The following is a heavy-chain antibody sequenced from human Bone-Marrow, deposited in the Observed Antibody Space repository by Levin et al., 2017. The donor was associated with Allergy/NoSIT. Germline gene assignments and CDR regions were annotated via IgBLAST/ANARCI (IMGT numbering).Heavy chain of an antibody. D-gene: IGHD3-10*01. V-gene: IGHV4-61*01. CDR2: IYFTGGT. J-gene: IGHJ4*02. CDR1: GGSVNSASSY. Sequence: RSQTLSLTCTVSGGSVNSASSYWSWLRQPPGRAPEWIGYIYFTGGTSFNPSLKSRVTMSIDTSKNQFSVTLTSVTAADTAVYFCARAGFPRRGGPPFPYYFDSWGQGTLVTVSS. CDR3: ARAGFPRRGGPPFPYYFDS.